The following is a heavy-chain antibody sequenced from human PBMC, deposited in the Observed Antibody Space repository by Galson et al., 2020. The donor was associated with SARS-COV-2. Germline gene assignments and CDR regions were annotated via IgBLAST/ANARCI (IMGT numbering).Heavy chain of an antibody. V-gene: IGHV4-59*01. CDR1: GGSISSYY. Sequence: SETLSLTCTVSGGSISSYYWSWIRQPPGKGLEWIGYIYYSGSTNYNPSLKSRVTISVDTSKNQFSLKLSSVTAADTAVYYCARVGGGYCSSTSCYDYYYYGMDVWGQGTTVTVSS. CDR3: ARVGGGYCSSTSCYDYYYYGMDV. J-gene: IGHJ6*02. D-gene: IGHD2-2*01. CDR2: IYYSGST.